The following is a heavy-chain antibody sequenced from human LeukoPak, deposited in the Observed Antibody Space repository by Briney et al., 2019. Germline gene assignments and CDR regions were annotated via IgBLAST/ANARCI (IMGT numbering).Heavy chain of an antibody. D-gene: IGHD4-11*01. V-gene: IGHV3-48*03. CDR2: ISSSGGHI. Sequence: PGGSLRLSCAASGFTFNTYEMNWVRQAPGTGLEWLSYISSSGGHIYYADSVKGRFTISRDNSKNTLYLQMNSLRAEDTAVYYCAKNAATVTKGYYYYYMDVWGKGTTVTVSS. CDR1: GFTFNTYE. J-gene: IGHJ6*03. CDR3: AKNAATVTKGYYYYYMDV.